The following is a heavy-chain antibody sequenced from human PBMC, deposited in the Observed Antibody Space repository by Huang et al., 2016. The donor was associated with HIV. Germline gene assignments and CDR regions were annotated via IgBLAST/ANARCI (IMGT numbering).Heavy chain of an antibody. Sequence: VESGGRLVQPGGSIRLSCVGSTFRFGAYWMSWVCQSPGKGLELVANIKQDESEKYYVDAVKGRFNISRDNAKKVLFLEMNNVRVEDTATYYCATKTAAMDIWGQGTTVTVS. J-gene: IGHJ6*02. D-gene: IGHD1-7*01. CDR1: TFRFGAYW. V-gene: IGHV3-7*01. CDR3: ATKTAAMDI. CDR2: IKQDESEK.